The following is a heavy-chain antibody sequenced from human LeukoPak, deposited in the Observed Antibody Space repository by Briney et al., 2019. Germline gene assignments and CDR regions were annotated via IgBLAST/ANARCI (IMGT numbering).Heavy chain of an antibody. CDR1: GYTFTGYY. D-gene: IGHD3-10*01. CDR3: AREFYGSPKN. Sequence: ASVKVSCKASGYTFTGYYMHWVRQATGQGLEWMGWMNPNSGNTGYAQKFQGRVTMTRNTSISTAYMELSRLRSDDTAVYYCAREFYGSPKNWGQGTLVTVSS. CDR2: MNPNSGNT. J-gene: IGHJ4*02. V-gene: IGHV1-8*02.